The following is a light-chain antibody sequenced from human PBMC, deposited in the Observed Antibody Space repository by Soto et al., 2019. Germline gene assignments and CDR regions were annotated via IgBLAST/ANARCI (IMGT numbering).Light chain of an antibody. CDR2: GAS. CDR1: QSVSSN. Sequence: IVMTQSPSTLSVSPGERATLSCRASQSVSSNLAWYQQKPGQAPRLLIYGASTRATGIPARFSGSGSGTEFTLTISSLQSEDFATYYCQQYYGYPRTFGQGTKVDIK. V-gene: IGKV3-15*01. J-gene: IGKJ1*01. CDR3: QQYYGYPRT.